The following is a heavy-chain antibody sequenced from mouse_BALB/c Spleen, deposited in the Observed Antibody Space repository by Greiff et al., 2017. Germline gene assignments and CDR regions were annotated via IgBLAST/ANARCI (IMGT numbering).Heavy chain of an antibody. D-gene: IGHD2-2*01. CDR3: ARSPDGYDEVYYAMDY. V-gene: IGHV3-2*02. J-gene: IGHJ4*01. CDR2: ISYSGST. CDR1: GYSITSDYA. Sequence: EVQGVESGPGLVKPSQSLSLTCTVTGYSITSDYAWNWIRQFPGNKLEWMGYISYSGSTSYNPSLKSRISITRDTSKNQFFLQLNSVTTEDTATYYCARSPDGYDEVYYAMDYWGQGTSVTVSS.